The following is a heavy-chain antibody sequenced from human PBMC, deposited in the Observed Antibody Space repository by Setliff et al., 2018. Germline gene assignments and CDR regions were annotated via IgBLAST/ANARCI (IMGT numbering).Heavy chain of an antibody. D-gene: IGHD5-18*01. CDR1: GYRFTSQW. Sequence: GESLKISCKASGYRFTSQWIAWVRQTPGRGLEWMGIIYPADSDTTYSPSFQGQVTISVDKSLSTAYLQWGSLKAPDSGKYYCARRGYGGYIYGSFDSWGQGTLVTVPQ. CDR3: ARRGYGGYIYGSFDS. J-gene: IGHJ5*01. CDR2: IYPADSDT. V-gene: IGHV5-51*01.